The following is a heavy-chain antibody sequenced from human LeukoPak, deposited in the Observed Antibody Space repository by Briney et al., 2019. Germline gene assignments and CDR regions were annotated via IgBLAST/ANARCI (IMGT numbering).Heavy chain of an antibody. Sequence: LSLTCTVSGGSISSSSYYWGWIRQPPGKGLEWVSYISSSGSTIYYADSVKGRFTISRHNAKNSLYLQMNSLRAEDTAVYYCVSVVAASLGAFDIWGQGTMVTVSS. CDR2: ISSSGSTI. D-gene: IGHD2-15*01. CDR3: VSVVAASLGAFDI. CDR1: GGSISSSSYY. V-gene: IGHV3-11*04. J-gene: IGHJ3*02.